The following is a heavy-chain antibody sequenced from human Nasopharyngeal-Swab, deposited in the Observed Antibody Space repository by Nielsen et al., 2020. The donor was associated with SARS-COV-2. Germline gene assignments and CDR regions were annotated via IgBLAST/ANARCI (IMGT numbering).Heavy chain of an antibody. Sequence: GESLKISCAASGFTFSDYYMSWIRQAPGKGLEWVSYISSSGSTIYYADSVKGRFTISRDNAKNSLYLQMNSLRAEDTAVYYCAREVTDYYDSSGYFDYWGQGTLVTVSS. CDR2: ISSSGSTI. V-gene: IGHV3-11*01. D-gene: IGHD3-22*01. J-gene: IGHJ4*02. CDR3: AREVTDYYDSSGYFDY. CDR1: GFTFSDYY.